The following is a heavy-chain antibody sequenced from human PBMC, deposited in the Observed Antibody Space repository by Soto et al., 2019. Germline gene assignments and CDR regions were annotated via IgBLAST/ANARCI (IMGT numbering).Heavy chain of an antibody. V-gene: IGHV1-18*01. D-gene: IGHD1-1*01. CDR1: GYTLTTYG. J-gene: IGHJ4*02. Sequence: QVQLVQSGAEVKKPGASVKVSCKAAGYTLTTYGVSWVRQAPGQGLEWVGWISAYNDHTNYAQKFQGRVTMTTDTSTSTAYMELRSLISDDTAVYYCARGTYFDYWGQGTLVTVSS. CDR2: ISAYNDHT. CDR3: ARGTYFDY.